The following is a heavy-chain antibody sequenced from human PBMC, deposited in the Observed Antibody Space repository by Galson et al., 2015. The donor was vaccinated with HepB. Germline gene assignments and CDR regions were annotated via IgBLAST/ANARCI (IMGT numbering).Heavy chain of an antibody. CDR3: ASGLAAAGLWYFDL. CDR1: GGSISSYY. V-gene: IGHV4-59*01. CDR2: IYYSGST. Sequence: SETLSLTCTVSGGSISSYYWSWIRQPPGKGLEWIGYIYYSGSTNYNPSLKSRVTISVDTSKNQFSLKLSSVTAADTAVYYCASGLAAAGLWYFDLWGRGTLVTVSS. D-gene: IGHD6-13*01. J-gene: IGHJ2*01.